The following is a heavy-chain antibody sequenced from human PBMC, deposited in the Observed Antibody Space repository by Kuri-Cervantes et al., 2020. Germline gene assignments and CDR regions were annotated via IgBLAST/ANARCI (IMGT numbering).Heavy chain of an antibody. CDR1: GFTFSSYW. J-gene: IGHJ6*02. V-gene: IGHV3-7*01. D-gene: IGHD3-10*01. Sequence: GGSLSLSCAASGFTFSSYWMSWVRQAPGRGLEWVANIKQDGSEKYYVDSVKGRFTISRDNAKNSLYLQMNSLRDEDTAVYYCASDYYGSGSYYQLYYYYGMDVWGQGTTVIVSS. CDR2: IKQDGSEK. CDR3: ASDYYGSGSYYQLYYYYGMDV.